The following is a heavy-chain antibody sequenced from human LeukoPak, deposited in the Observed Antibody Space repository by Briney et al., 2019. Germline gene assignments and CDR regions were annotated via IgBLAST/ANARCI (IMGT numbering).Heavy chain of an antibody. V-gene: IGHV4-59*01. CDR3: CGTYSPPRY. J-gene: IGHJ4*02. CDR1: GGSISNYY. CDR2: IYYIGST. D-gene: IGHD1-26*01. Sequence: PSETLSLTCTVSGGSISNYYWTWIRQPPEKGLEWIGYIYYIGSTNYNPSLKSRVTISVDSSKNQFSLKLSSVTAADTAVYYCCGTYSPPRYWGQGTLVTVSS.